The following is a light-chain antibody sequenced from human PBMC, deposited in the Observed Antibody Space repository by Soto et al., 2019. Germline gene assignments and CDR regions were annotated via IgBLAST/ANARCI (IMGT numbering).Light chain of an antibody. V-gene: IGKV3-20*01. CDR1: QNVDTKY. CDR3: QQYGSLSWT. Sequence: DIVSTQSPGTAALSAGERAILCCTRSQNVDTKYLAWYQYKPGQAPRIIIFGASGRATGIPDRFSGSGSGTDFTLTISSLEPEDVAVYYCQQYGSLSWTFGQGTRLDIK. J-gene: IGKJ1*01. CDR2: GAS.